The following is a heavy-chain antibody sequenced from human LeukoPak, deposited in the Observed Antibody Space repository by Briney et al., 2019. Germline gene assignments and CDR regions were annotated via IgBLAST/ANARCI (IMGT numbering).Heavy chain of an antibody. CDR3: AKGGRTGWDAFDI. V-gene: IGHV3-30*18. J-gene: IGHJ3*02. Sequence: GGSLRLSYAASGFTFSSYGMHWVRQAPGKGLEWVAVISYDGSNKYYADSVKGRFTISRDNSKNTLYLQMNSLRAEDTAVYYCAKGGRTGWDAFDIWGQGTMVTVSS. D-gene: IGHD3-9*01. CDR1: GFTFSSYG. CDR2: ISYDGSNK.